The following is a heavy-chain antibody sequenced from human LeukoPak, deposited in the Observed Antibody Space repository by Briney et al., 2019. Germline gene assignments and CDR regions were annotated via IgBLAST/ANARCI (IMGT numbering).Heavy chain of an antibody. CDR1: GNTFTDYA. V-gene: IGHV1-3*04. Sequence: ASVEVSCKASGNTFTDYAIHWVRQAPGQRLEWMGWINTGNGNTRYSQKFQDRFTIARDTSASTAYMELSSLRSEDTAVYYCARDYGSGSLHYWGQGTLVTVSS. CDR3: ARDYGSGSLHY. J-gene: IGHJ4*02. D-gene: IGHD3-10*01. CDR2: INTGNGNT.